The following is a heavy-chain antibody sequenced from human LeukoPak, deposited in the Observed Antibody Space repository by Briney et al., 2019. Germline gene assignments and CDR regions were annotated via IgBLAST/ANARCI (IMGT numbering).Heavy chain of an antibody. D-gene: IGHD1-26*01. Sequence: GGSLRLSCAASGFTFSSYAMSWVRQAPGKGLEWVSAISGSGGSTYYANSVKGRFTISRDNSKNTLYLQMNSLRAEDTAVYYCAKGGWYSGSYYFDYWGQGTLVTVSS. J-gene: IGHJ4*02. V-gene: IGHV3-23*01. CDR2: ISGSGGST. CDR1: GFTFSSYA. CDR3: AKGGWYSGSYYFDY.